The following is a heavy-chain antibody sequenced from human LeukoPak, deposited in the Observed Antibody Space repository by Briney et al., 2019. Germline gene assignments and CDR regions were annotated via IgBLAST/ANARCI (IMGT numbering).Heavy chain of an antibody. CDR3: ARYDSSGYSAFDI. Sequence: PSETLSLTCTVSGGSISSGGYYWSWIRQHPGKGLEWIGYIYYSGSTYYNPSLKSRVTISVDTSKNQFSLKLSSVTAADTAVYYCARYDSSGYSAFDIWGQGTMVTVSS. D-gene: IGHD3-22*01. V-gene: IGHV4-31*03. CDR1: GGSISSGGYY. CDR2: IYYSGST. J-gene: IGHJ3*02.